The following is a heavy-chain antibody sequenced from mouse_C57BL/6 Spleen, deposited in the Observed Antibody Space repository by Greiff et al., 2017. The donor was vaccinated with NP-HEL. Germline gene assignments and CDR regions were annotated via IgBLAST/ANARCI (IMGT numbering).Heavy chain of an antibody. V-gene: IGHV1-15*01. CDR2: IDPETGGT. CDR3: TRTYYGSSYGY. Sequence: QVQLQQSGAELVRPGASVTLSCKASGYTFTDYEMHWVKQTPVHGLEWIGAIDPETGGTAYNQKFKGKAILTADKSSSTAYMERRSLTSEDSAVYYCTRTYYGSSYGYWGQGTTLTVSS. CDR1: GYTFTDYE. J-gene: IGHJ2*01. D-gene: IGHD1-1*01.